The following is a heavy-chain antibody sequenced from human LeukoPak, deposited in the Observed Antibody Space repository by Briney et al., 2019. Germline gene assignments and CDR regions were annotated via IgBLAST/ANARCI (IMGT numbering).Heavy chain of an antibody. D-gene: IGHD3-10*01. CDR2: IYYSGST. CDR3: ARVGIDGSGSYYNVGAFDI. J-gene: IGHJ3*02. V-gene: IGHV4-59*06. Sequence: PSETLSLTCTVSGGSISSYYWSWIRQPPGKGLEWIGYIYYSGSTYYNPSLKSRVTISVDTSKNQFSLKLSSVTAADTAVYYCARVGIDGSGSYYNVGAFDIWGQGTMVTVSS. CDR1: GGSISSYY.